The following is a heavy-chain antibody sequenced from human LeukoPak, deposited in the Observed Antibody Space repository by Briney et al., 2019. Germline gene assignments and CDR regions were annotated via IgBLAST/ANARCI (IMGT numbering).Heavy chain of an antibody. CDR2: INPNSGGT. V-gene: IGHV1-2*02. CDR3: ARDLSYYDSSGYYQT. Sequence: GASVKVSCKASVYTFTGYYMHWVRQAPGQGLEWMGWINPNSGGTNYAQKFQGRVTMTRDTSISTAYMELSRLRSDDTAVYYCARDLSYYDSSGYYQTWGQGTLVTVSS. J-gene: IGHJ5*02. D-gene: IGHD3-22*01. CDR1: VYTFTGYY.